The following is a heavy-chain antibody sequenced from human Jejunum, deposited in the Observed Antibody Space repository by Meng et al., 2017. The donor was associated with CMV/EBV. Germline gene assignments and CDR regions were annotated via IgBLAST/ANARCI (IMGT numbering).Heavy chain of an antibody. V-gene: IGHV3-74*01. D-gene: IGHD3-10*01. CDR3: ARGRGSGSSDY. Sequence: AASGFTVGSYWMHWVRQAPGKGLVWVSRINSAGGTTTYADSVKGRFTISRDNAKKTLFLQMDSLRVEDTAVYYCARGRGSGSSDYWGQGTLVTVSS. CDR2: INSAGGTT. CDR1: GFTVGSYW. J-gene: IGHJ4*02.